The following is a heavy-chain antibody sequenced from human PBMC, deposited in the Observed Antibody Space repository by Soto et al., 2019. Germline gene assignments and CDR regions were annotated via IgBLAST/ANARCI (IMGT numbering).Heavy chain of an antibody. V-gene: IGHV3-23*01. D-gene: IGHD5-18*01. CDR3: AKGGRQGYSYGYHYYYYGMDV. J-gene: IGHJ6*02. CDR2: ISGSGGST. CDR1: GFTFSSYA. Sequence: QPGGSLRLSCAASGFTFSSYAMSWVRQAPGKGLEWVSAISGSGGSTYYADSVKGRFTISRDNSKNTLYLQMNSLRAEDTAVYYCAKGGRQGYSYGYHYYYYGMDVWGQGTTVTVSS.